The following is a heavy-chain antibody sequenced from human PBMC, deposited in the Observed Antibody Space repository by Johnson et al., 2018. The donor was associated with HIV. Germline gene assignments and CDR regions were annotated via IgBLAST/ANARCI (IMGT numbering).Heavy chain of an antibody. Sequence: VQLVESGGGLVQPGGSLRLSCAASGFTFSSYAMSWVRQAPGKGLEWVSSISGSGGTTYYADSVKGRFTISRDNAKNSLNLQLNSLRAEDTAVYYCARDWGCYDAFDVWGQGTMVTVSS. J-gene: IGHJ3*01. CDR1: GFTFSSYA. CDR2: ISGSGGTT. V-gene: IGHV3-23*04. CDR3: ARDWGCYDAFDV. D-gene: IGHD4/OR15-4a*01.